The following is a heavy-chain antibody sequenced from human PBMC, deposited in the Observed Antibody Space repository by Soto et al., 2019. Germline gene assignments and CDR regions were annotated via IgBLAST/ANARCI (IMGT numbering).Heavy chain of an antibody. J-gene: IGHJ4*02. CDR2: IIPILGIA. D-gene: IGHD5-12*01. CDR3: ARDSDIVAERGPFDY. CDR1: GGTFSSYT. V-gene: IGHV1-69*04. Sequence: SVKVSCKASGGTFSSYTISWVRQAPGQGLERMGRIIPILGIANYAQKFQGRVTITADKSTSTAYMELSSLRSEDTAVYYCARDSDIVAERGPFDYWGQGTLVTVSS.